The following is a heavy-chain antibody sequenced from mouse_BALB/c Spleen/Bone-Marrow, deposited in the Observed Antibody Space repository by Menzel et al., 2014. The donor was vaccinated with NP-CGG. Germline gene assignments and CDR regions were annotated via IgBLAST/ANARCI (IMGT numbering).Heavy chain of an antibody. CDR2: INPDSNTI. V-gene: IGHV4-1*02. Sequence: EVMLVESGGGLVQPGGSLRLSCAASGFDFSSYWMSWVRQAPGKGLEWIGGINPDSNTINYTPSLKEKFIISRDNAKNTLYLQMSKVRSEDTALYYCARMGHYGWFAYWGQGTLVTVSA. D-gene: IGHD1-1*01. CDR3: ARMGHYGWFAY. J-gene: IGHJ3*01. CDR1: GFDFSSYW.